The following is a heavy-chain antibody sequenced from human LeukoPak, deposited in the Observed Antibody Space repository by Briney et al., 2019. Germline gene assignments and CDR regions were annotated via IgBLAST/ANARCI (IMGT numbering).Heavy chain of an antibody. D-gene: IGHD1-7*01. CDR1: GGTFSSYA. J-gene: IGHJ4*02. CDR2: IIPILGIA. V-gene: IGHV1-69*04. CDR3: ASSVRGAGTTYPGY. Sequence: SVKVSCKASGGTFSSYATSWVRQAPGQGLEWMGRIIPILGIANYAQKFQRRVTITADKSTSTAYMELSSLRSEDTAVYYCASSVRGAGTTYPGYWGQGTLVTVSS.